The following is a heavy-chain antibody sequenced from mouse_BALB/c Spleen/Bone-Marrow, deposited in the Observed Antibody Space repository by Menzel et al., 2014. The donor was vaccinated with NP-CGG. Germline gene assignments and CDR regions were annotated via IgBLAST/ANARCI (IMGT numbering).Heavy chain of an antibody. D-gene: IGHD1-2*01. CDR3: ARRSAATYYFDY. J-gene: IGHJ2*01. Sequence: EVKLVESGGGLVQPGRSLKLSCAASGFTFSSYTMSWVRQTPEKRLEWVAYISNGGGSTYYPDTVKGRFTISRDNAKNTLYLQMSSLKSEDTAMYYCARRSAATYYFDYWGQGTTLTVSS. CDR1: GFTFSSYT. CDR2: ISNGGGST. V-gene: IGHV5-12-2*01.